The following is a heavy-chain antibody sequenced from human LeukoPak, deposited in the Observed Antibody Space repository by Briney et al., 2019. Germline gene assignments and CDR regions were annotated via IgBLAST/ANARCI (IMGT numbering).Heavy chain of an antibody. Sequence: GGSLRLSCAASGFTFDDYAMNWVRQAPGKGLEWVSGISWNSGSIGYADSVKGRFTISRDNAKNSLYLQMNSLRAEDTALYYCAKDIGYYYEFEYWGQGTLVTVSS. V-gene: IGHV3-9*01. CDR3: AKDIGYYYEFEY. D-gene: IGHD3-22*01. J-gene: IGHJ4*02. CDR1: GFTFDDYA. CDR2: ISWNSGSI.